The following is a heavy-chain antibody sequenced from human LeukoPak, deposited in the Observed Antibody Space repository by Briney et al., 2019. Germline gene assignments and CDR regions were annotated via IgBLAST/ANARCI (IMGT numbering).Heavy chain of an antibody. V-gene: IGHV1-69*06. CDR1: GGTFSSYA. J-gene: IGHJ3*02. CDR2: IIPIFGTA. CDR3: ARGPTFGGVIVKNDI. D-gene: IGHD3-16*02. Sequence: GASVKVSCKASGGTFSSYAISWVRQAPGQGLEWMGGIIPIFGTANYAQKFQGRVTITADKSTSTAYMELSSLRSEDTAVYYCARGPTFGGVIVKNDIWGQGTMVTVSS.